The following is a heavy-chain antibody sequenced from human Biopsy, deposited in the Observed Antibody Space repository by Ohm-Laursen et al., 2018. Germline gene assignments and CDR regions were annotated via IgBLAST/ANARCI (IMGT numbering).Heavy chain of an antibody. Sequence: SLRLSCAASGFTFSDYYMSWIRQAPGKGLEWVANINQDGSEKYYVDSVKGRFTISRDNAKDSLDLQMISLRVEDTALYYCASAHQYCSATTCNGGSDFWGQGTLVTVSS. CDR1: GFTFSDYY. CDR3: ASAHQYCSATTCNGGSDF. V-gene: IGHV3-7*01. D-gene: IGHD2-15*01. J-gene: IGHJ4*02. CDR2: INQDGSEK.